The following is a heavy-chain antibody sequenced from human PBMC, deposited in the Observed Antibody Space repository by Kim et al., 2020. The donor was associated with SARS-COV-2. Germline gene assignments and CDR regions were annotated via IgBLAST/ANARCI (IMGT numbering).Heavy chain of an antibody. Sequence: ASVKVSCKASGYTFTSYAMHWVRQAPGQRLEWMGWINAGNGNTKYSQKFQGRVTITRDTSASTAYMELSSLRSEDTAVYYCARDDLHLNHYYGKSRDPNNWFDPWGQGTLVTVSS. V-gene: IGHV1-3*01. J-gene: IGHJ5*02. CDR2: INAGNGNT. CDR1: GYTFTSYA. CDR3: ARDDLHLNHYYGKSRDPNNWFDP. D-gene: IGHD3-10*01.